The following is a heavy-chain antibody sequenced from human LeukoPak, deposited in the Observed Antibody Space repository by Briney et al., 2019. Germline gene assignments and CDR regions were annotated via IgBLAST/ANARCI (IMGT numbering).Heavy chain of an antibody. Sequence: ASVKVSCKASGYTFTSYPINWVRQAPGQGLEWMGWINTNTGNPTYAQGFTGRFVFSLDTSVSTAYLQISSLKAEDTAVYYCARDAPHVNYDILTGRRARGDYWGQGTLVAVSS. D-gene: IGHD3-9*01. V-gene: IGHV7-4-1*02. CDR2: INTNTGNP. CDR3: ARDAPHVNYDILTGRRARGDY. CDR1: GYTFTSYP. J-gene: IGHJ4*02.